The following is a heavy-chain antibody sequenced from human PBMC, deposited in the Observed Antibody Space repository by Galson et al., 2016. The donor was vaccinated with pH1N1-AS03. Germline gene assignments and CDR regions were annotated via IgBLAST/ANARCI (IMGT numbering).Heavy chain of an antibody. CDR1: GFTFSNYA. D-gene: IGHD6-19*01. CDR3: AREIQFSGPLDY. Sequence: SLRLSCAASGFTFSNYAMGWVRQAPGKGLEWVSALSNSAASTYYADSVKGRFTISRDNSKKTLYLQMNSLRAEDTAIYYCAREIQFSGPLDYWGQGTLVTVSS. CDR2: LSNSAAST. J-gene: IGHJ4*02. V-gene: IGHV3-23*01.